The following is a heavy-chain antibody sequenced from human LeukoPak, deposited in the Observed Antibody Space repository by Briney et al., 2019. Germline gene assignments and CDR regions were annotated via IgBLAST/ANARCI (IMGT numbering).Heavy chain of an antibody. CDR1: GFTFSDYY. Sequence: GGSLRLSCEASGFTFSDYYMDWVRQAPGKGLEWVSVISYGGSIIFYADSVKGRFTISRDNAKNSLYLQMNSLRAEDTAVYYCARDSSGSYYYFDFWGQGTLVTVST. CDR2: ISYGGSII. D-gene: IGHD1-26*01. V-gene: IGHV3-11*04. J-gene: IGHJ4*02. CDR3: ARDSSGSYYYFDF.